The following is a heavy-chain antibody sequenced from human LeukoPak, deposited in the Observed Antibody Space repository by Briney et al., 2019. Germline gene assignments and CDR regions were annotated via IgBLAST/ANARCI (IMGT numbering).Heavy chain of an antibody. V-gene: IGHV1-2*06. Sequence: ASVKVSCKASGYTFTDYYRHWVRQAPGQGLEWMGRINPNSGGTNYAQKFQGRVTMTRDTSISTASMELGRLRSDDTAVYYCARDVGSGYSDGFDYWGRGTLVTVSS. D-gene: IGHD5-12*01. CDR1: GYTFTDYY. CDR3: ARDVGSGYSDGFDY. CDR2: INPNSGGT. J-gene: IGHJ4*02.